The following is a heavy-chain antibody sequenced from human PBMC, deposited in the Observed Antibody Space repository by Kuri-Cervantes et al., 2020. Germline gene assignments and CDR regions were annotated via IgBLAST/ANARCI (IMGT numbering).Heavy chain of an antibody. CDR2: INQDGRER. CDR1: EFMFSSYG. D-gene: IGHD5-24*01. J-gene: IGHJ6*03. CDR3: ARGGDGGDGYNWNYYYYMDV. Sequence: GESLKISCTASEFMFSSYGMHWVRQAPGKGLEWVANINQDGRERHYVDSVKGRFTISRDYAKNSLYLQMNNLRAEDTAVYYCARGGDGGDGYNWNYYYYMDVWGKGTTVTVSS. V-gene: IGHV3-7*01.